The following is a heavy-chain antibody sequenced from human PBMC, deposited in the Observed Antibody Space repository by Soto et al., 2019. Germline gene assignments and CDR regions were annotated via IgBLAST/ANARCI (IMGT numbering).Heavy chain of an antibody. CDR3: ARLVASETGYGMDV. D-gene: IGHD3-9*01. CDR1: GFIFSSHN. J-gene: IGHJ6*02. V-gene: IGHV3-21*06. Sequence: DVQLVESGGGLVKPGGSLRLSCAASGFIFSSHNMNWVRQAPGKGLEWVSSITGSSSYLFYADSVKGPFTISRDNAKNTVYLQMNSLRAEDTGVYYCARLVASETGYGMDVWGQGTTVTVSS. CDR2: ITGSSSYL.